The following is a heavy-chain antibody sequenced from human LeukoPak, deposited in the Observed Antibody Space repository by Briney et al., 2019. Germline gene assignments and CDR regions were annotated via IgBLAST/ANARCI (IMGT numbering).Heavy chain of an antibody. CDR3: ARDPNYGSGSYYPN. CDR2: ISYDGSNK. V-gene: IGHV3-30*03. J-gene: IGHJ4*02. Sequence: PGGSLRLSCAASGFTFSSYGMHWVRQAPGKGLEWVAVISYDGSNKYYADSVKGRFTISRDNSKNTLYLQMNSLRAEDTAVYYCARDPNYGSGSYYPNWGQGTLVTVSS. CDR1: GFTFSSYG. D-gene: IGHD3-10*01.